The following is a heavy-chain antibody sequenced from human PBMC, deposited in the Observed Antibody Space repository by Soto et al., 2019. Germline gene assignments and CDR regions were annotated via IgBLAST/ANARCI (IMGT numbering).Heavy chain of an antibody. Sequence: GASLRLSCAASGFTFSAYSMNWVRQAPGKGLEWVSFLVSPGSVTHNADSVMGRSTIYRDNARNSLYLQMNSLRAEDTAVYHCATARSASGPAYAFDIWGQGTMVPVSS. D-gene: IGHD2-2*01. J-gene: IGHJ3*02. CDR1: GFTFSAYS. CDR3: ATARSASGPAYAFDI. CDR2: LVSPGSVT. V-gene: IGHV3-48*04.